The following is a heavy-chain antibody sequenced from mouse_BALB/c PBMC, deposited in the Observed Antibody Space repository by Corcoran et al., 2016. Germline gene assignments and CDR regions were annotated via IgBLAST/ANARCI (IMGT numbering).Heavy chain of an antibody. Sequence: QIQLVQSGPELKKPGETVKISCKASGYTFTNYGMNWVKQAPGKGLKWMGWINTYTGEPTYADDFKGRFAFSLETSASTDYLQINNLKNEDMATYFWARKDYYGSSSFDYWGQGTTLTVSS. CDR2: INTYTGEP. V-gene: IGHV9-1*02. J-gene: IGHJ2*01. CDR3: ARKDYYGSSSFDY. D-gene: IGHD1-1*01. CDR1: GYTFTNYG.